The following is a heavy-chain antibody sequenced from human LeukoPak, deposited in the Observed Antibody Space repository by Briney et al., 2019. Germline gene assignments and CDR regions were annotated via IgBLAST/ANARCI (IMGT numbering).Heavy chain of an antibody. D-gene: IGHD3-22*01. Sequence: ASVKVSCKASGGTFSSYAISWVRQAPGQGLEWMGGIIPIFGTASYAQKFQGRVTITADESTSTAYMELSSLRSEDTAVYYCARRSDSSGYPYYFDYWGQGTLVTVSS. CDR1: GGTFSSYA. V-gene: IGHV1-69*13. CDR3: ARRSDSSGYPYYFDY. CDR2: IIPIFGTA. J-gene: IGHJ4*02.